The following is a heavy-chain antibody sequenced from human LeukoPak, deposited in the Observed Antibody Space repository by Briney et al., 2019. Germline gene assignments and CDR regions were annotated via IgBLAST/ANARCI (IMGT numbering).Heavy chain of an antibody. Sequence: GGSLRLSCAASGFTFSNDDMHWVRQAPGRGLEWVSTIGTAGYTYYSGSVKGRFTSSRENAKNSLHLQMNSLRAGDTAVYYCARSSSSSRRGSYYYNGMDVWGQGTTVTVSS. V-gene: IGHV3-13*01. CDR2: IGTAGYT. CDR3: ARSSSSSRRGSYYYNGMDV. CDR1: GFTFSNDD. D-gene: IGHD6-6*01. J-gene: IGHJ6*02.